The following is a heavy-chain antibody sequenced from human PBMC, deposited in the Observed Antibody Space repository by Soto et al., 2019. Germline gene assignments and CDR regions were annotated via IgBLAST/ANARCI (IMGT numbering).Heavy chain of an antibody. V-gene: IGHV3-74*01. CDR1: GFTFSNYW. CDR3: VRDSHGDY. J-gene: IGHJ4*02. CDR2: IDHDGPT. Sequence: EVQLVESGGGLVQPGGSLRLSCAGSGFTFSNYWMHWVRQAPGKGLEWVSRIDHDGPTDYADSVGGRFTISRDNAENTLYLPMNSLRPETTAVYYCVRDSHGDYWGQGTLVTVSS.